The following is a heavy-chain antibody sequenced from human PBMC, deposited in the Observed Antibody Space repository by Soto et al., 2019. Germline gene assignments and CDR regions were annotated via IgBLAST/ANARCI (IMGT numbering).Heavy chain of an antibody. CDR2: IYYDGRT. D-gene: IGHD3-22*01. CDR1: GGSLSSHSNY. CDR3: ARGNPIFDSSGLAFDY. Sequence: SETLSLTCTVSGGSLSSHSNYWSWIRQHPGKGLEWIGYIYYDGRTYFNPSLQSRLSMSVDTSENQFSLKLSSLTAADTAVYFCARGNPIFDSSGLAFDYWGPGTLVTVSS. V-gene: IGHV4-31*03. J-gene: IGHJ4*02.